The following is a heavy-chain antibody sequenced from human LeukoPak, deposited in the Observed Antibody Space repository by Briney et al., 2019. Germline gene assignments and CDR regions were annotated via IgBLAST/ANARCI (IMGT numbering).Heavy chain of an antibody. Sequence: SVKVSCKASGGTFSSYAISWVRQAPGQGLEWMGGIIPIFGTANYAQKFQGRVTITTDESTSTAYMELSSLRSEDTAVYYCEMTTGGDIWSGYNFDYWGQATLVTVSA. CDR2: IIPIFGTA. J-gene: IGHJ4*02. V-gene: IGHV1-69*05. D-gene: IGHD3-3*01. CDR3: EMTTGGDIWSGYNFDY. CDR1: GGTFSSYA.